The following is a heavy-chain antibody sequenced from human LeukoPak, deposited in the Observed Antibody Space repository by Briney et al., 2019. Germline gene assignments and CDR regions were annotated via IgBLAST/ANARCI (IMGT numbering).Heavy chain of an antibody. CDR2: IKQDGSEK. D-gene: IGHD6-13*01. Sequence: PGGSLRLSCAASGFIFSSYWMSWVRQAPGKGLEGVANIKQDGSEKYYVDAVRGRFTMSRDNAKHSLYLQMNSVRAEHTRVYHCAREAGAAHPDYWGQGTLVVVSA. V-gene: IGHV3-7*05. CDR3: AREAGAAHPDY. J-gene: IGHJ4*02. CDR1: GFIFSSYW.